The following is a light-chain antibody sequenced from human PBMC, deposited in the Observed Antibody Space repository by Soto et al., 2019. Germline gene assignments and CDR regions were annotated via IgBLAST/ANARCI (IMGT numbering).Light chain of an antibody. CDR3: NSYTSANTYV. CDR1: GSGLGAYEH. Sequence: QSALTQPASVSGSPGQSITISCTGTGSGLGAYEHVSWYQHLPGKAPKLMIYGVTNRPSGVSNRFAGSKSGNTASLTISGLQAGDEADYYCNSYTSANTYVFGTGTKVTVL. CDR2: GVT. V-gene: IGLV2-14*01. J-gene: IGLJ1*01.